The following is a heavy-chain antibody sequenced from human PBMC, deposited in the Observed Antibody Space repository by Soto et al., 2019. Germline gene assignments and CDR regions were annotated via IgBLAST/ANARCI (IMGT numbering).Heavy chain of an antibody. J-gene: IGHJ6*02. Sequence: GGSLRLSCAASGFTFSSYAMHWVRQAPGKGLEYVSAISSNGGSTYYADSVKGRFTISRDNSKNTLYLQMGSLRAEDMAVYYCAREARYFYGMDVWGQGTTVTVSS. CDR3: AREARYFYGMDV. V-gene: IGHV3-64*02. CDR2: ISSNGGST. CDR1: GFTFSSYA.